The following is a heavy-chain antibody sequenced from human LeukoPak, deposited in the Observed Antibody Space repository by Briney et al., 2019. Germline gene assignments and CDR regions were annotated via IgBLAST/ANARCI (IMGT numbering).Heavy chain of an antibody. D-gene: IGHD6-13*01. Sequence: GASVKVSCKASGYTFTTYYISWVRQAPGQGLEWMGWISAYNGNTNYAQKFQGRVTMTTDTSTSTAYMELRSLRSDDTAVYYCAREEGAPIAAANVWGRGTMVTVSS. CDR2: ISAYNGNT. CDR3: AREEGAPIAAANV. J-gene: IGHJ3*01. V-gene: IGHV1-18*01. CDR1: GYTFTTYY.